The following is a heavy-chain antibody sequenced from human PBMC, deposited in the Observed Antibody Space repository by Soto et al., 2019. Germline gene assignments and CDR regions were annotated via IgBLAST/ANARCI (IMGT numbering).Heavy chain of an antibody. Sequence: GASVKVSCKASGYTLTSYGISWVRQAPGQGLEWMGWISAYNGNTNYAQKLQGRVTMTTDTSTSTAYMELRSLRSDDTAVYYCARDFIDGSGGRDRWFDPWGQGTLVTVSS. CDR1: GYTLTSYG. CDR3: ARDFIDGSGGRDRWFDP. D-gene: IGHD2-15*01. J-gene: IGHJ5*02. V-gene: IGHV1-18*01. CDR2: ISAYNGNT.